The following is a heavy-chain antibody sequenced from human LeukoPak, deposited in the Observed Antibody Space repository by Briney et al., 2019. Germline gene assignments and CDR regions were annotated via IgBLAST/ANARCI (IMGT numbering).Heavy chain of an antibody. Sequence: GESLKISCKGSGYSFTSYWIGWVRQMPGKGLEWMGIIYPGDSDTRYSPSFQGQVTISADKSISTSYLQWSSLEASDTAMYYSARQYDYVWGSYRQRRSYNWFDPWGQGTLVTVSS. D-gene: IGHD3-16*02. CDR2: IYPGDSDT. J-gene: IGHJ5*02. CDR1: GYSFTSYW. CDR3: ARQYDYVWGSYRQRRSYNWFDP. V-gene: IGHV5-51*01.